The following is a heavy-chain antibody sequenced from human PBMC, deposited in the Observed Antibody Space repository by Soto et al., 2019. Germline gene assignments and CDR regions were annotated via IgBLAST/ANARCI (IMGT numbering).Heavy chain of an antibody. D-gene: IGHD6-19*01. J-gene: IGHJ4*02. CDR3: ARDEGSHGFDS. CDR1: GYTFTNYG. V-gene: IGHV1-18*04. Sequence: QVQLVQSGAEVKKPGASVRVSCKASGYTFTNYGIRWLRQAPGQGLEWMGWVSGYNGNTNYAQKLRGKVTMTTDTSTSTAYMELRTLRSDDTAVYYCARDEGSHGFDSWGQVNLVNVSS. CDR2: VSGYNGNT.